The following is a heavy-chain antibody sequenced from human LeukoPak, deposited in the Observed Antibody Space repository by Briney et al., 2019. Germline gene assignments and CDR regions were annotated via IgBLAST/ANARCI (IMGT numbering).Heavy chain of an antibody. V-gene: IGHV3-30*04. CDR2: ISYDGSNK. Sequence: PGGSLRLSCAASGFFFNTNAMSWVRQAPGMGLEWVAVISYDGSNKYYADSVKGRFTISRDNSKNTLYLQMNSLRAEDTAVYYCARERTPNWGQGTLVTVSS. CDR3: ARERTPN. CDR1: GFFFNTNA. J-gene: IGHJ4*02.